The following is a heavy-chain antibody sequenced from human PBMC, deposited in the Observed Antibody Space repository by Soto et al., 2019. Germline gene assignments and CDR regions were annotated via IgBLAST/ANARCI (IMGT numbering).Heavy chain of an antibody. CDR2: ISYDGSNK. D-gene: IGHD6-13*01. J-gene: IGHJ5*02. Sequence: PGGSMRLSCAASGFTFSSYAMHWVRQAPGKGLEWVAVISYDGSNKYYADSVKGRLTISRDNSKNTLYLQMNSLRAEDTAVYYCASQRSIAAAEAPRLDTWGQGTLVTVSS. CDR3: ASQRSIAAAEAPRLDT. CDR1: GFTFSSYA. V-gene: IGHV3-30-3*01.